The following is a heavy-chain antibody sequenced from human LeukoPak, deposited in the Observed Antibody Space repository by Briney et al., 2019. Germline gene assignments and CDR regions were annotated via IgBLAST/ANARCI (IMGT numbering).Heavy chain of an antibody. D-gene: IGHD3-10*01. CDR2: IIPIFGTA. J-gene: IGHJ4*02. CDR1: GGTFSSYA. V-gene: IGHV1-69*01. Sequence: GSSVKVSCKASGGTFSSYAISWVRQAPGQGLEWMGGIIPIFGTANYAQKFQGRVTITADESTSTAYMELSSLRSEDTAVYYCARQRYYGSGSYLDYWGQGTLVTVSS. CDR3: ARQRYYGSGSYLDY.